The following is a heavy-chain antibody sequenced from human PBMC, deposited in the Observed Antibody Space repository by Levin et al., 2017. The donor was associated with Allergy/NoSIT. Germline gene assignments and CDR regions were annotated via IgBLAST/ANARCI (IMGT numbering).Heavy chain of an antibody. Sequence: SCAASGFTFSSYAMHWVRQAPGKGLEWVAVISYDGSNKYYADSVKGRFTISRDNSKNTLYLQMNSLRAEDTAVYYCARDGDGAGGWSFGYDAFDIWGQGTMVTVSS. D-gene: IGHD6-19*01. V-gene: IGHV3-30-3*01. CDR3: ARDGDGAGGWSFGYDAFDI. CDR1: GFTFSSYA. CDR2: ISYDGSNK. J-gene: IGHJ3*02.